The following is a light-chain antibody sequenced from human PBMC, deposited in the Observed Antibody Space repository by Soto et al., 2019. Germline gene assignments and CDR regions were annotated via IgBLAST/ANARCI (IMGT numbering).Light chain of an antibody. V-gene: IGKV1-39*01. CDR3: QQSYTTPRFT. CDR1: QSISSY. J-gene: IGKJ3*01. Sequence: DIQMTQSPSSLSASVGDRVTITCRASQSISSYLNSYQQKPGKAPKLLIYAASSLRSGVPSRFSGSGSGTDFTLTITSLQPEDFATYYCQQSYTTPRFTFGPGTKVDIK. CDR2: AAS.